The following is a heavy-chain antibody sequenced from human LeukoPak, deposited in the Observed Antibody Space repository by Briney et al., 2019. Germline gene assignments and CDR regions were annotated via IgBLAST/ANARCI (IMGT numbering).Heavy chain of an antibody. Sequence: PGGSLRLSCAASGFTFSSYSMHWVRQAPGKGLEWVAVISYDAIHKYYADSVKGRFTISRDNSNNTLYLQMNSLRAEDTAVYYCAKGSRSSGHYSDFWGQGTLVTVSS. D-gene: IGHD3-22*01. V-gene: IGHV3-30-3*01. CDR2: ISYDAIHK. CDR3: AKGSRSSGHYSDF. J-gene: IGHJ4*02. CDR1: GFTFSSYS.